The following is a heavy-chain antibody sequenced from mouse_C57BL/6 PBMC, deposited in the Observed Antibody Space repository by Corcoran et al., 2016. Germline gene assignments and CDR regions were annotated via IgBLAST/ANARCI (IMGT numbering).Heavy chain of an antibody. CDR2: INTYSGVP. J-gene: IGHJ3*01. CDR3: ARELTGTSWSAY. D-gene: IGHD4-1*01. V-gene: IGHV9-3*01. CDR1: GYTFTTYG. Sequence: QIQLVQSGPELKKPGETVKISCKASGYTFTTYGMSWVKQAPGKGLKWMGWINTYSGVPTYADDFKGRFAFSLETSASTAYLQINNLKNEDTATYFCARELTGTSWSAYWGQGTLVTVSA.